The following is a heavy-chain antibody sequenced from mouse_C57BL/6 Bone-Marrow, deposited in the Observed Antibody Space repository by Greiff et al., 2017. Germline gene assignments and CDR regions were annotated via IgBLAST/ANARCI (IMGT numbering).Heavy chain of an antibody. CDR2: INPGSGGT. J-gene: IGHJ3*01. Sequence: QVQLKQSGAELVRPGTSVKVSCKASGYAFTNYLIEWVKQRPGQGLEWIGVINPGSGGTNYNEKFKGKATLTADKSSSTAYMQLSSLTSEDSAVYFCAGSQAWFAYWGQGTLVTVSA. CDR1: GYAFTNYL. CDR3: AGSQAWFAY. V-gene: IGHV1-54*01.